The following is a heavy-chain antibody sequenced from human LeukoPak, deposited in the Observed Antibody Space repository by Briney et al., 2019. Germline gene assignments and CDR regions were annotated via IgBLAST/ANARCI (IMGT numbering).Heavy chain of an antibody. D-gene: IGHD1-7*01. V-gene: IGHV5-51*03. CDR1: GYSFTSYW. CDR2: IYPGDSDT. CDR3: ASTYNWNYLI. Sequence: GESPKISCKGSGYSFTSYWIGWVRQLTVKGLEWMGIIYPGDSDTRYSPSFQGQVTISADKSISTAYLQWSSLKASDTAMYYCASTYNWNYLIWGQGTLVTVSS. J-gene: IGHJ4*02.